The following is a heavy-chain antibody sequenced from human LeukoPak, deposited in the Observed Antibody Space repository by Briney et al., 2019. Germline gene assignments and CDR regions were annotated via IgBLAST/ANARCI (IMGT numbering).Heavy chain of an antibody. CDR3: ARTRPRFVDSSSGWFDP. V-gene: IGHV4-61*02. D-gene: IGHD3-22*01. CDR2: IYTSGST. CDR1: GGSISSGSYY. J-gene: IGHJ5*02. Sequence: PSQTPSLTCTVSGGSISSGSYYWSWIRQPAGKGLEWIGRIYTSGSTNYNPSLKSRVTISVDTSKNQFSLKLSSVTAADTAVYYCARTRPRFVDSSSGWFDPWGQGTLVTVSS.